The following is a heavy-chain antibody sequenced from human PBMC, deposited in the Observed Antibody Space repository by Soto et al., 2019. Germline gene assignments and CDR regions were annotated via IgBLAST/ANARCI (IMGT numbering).Heavy chain of an antibody. V-gene: IGHV4-61*01. D-gene: IGHD4-17*01. CDR1: GGSVSNKTYY. CDR3: ARQRTTVVTQAYFDH. Sequence: SETLSLTCSVSGGSVSNKTYYWSWIRQPPGKRLEWIGYVYYSGTTNYNPSLKSRVTMSVDTSKNQFSLTLNSVTAADAAVYYCARQRTTVVTQAYFDHWGQGTLVTVSS. CDR2: VYYSGTT. J-gene: IGHJ4*02.